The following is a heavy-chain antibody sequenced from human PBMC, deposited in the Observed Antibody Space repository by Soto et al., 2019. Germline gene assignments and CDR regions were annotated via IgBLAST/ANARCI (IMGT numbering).Heavy chain of an antibody. CDR2: IKQDGSEK. Sequence: EVQLVESGGGLVQPGGSLRLSCAASGFTFSYYWMTWVRQAPGRGLERLANIKQDGSEKYYVDSVRGRFTISRDNAKNSLFLQMNGLRVEDTAIYYCARVANRYFDLWGRGTLVTVSS. CDR1: GFTFSYYW. J-gene: IGHJ2*01. V-gene: IGHV3-7*01. CDR3: ARVANRYFDL.